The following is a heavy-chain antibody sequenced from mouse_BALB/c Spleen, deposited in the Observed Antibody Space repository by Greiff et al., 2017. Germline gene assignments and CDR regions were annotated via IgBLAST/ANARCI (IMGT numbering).Heavy chain of an antibody. Sequence: EVKLVESGGGLVKPGGSLKLSCAASGFTFSSYAMSWVRQTPEKRLEWVATISSGGSYTYYPDSVKGRFTISRDNAKNTLYLQMSSLRSEDTAMYYCARQFGGSTYAMDYWGQGTSVTVSS. CDR1: GFTFSSYA. V-gene: IGHV5-9-3*01. CDR3: ARQFGGSTYAMDY. D-gene: IGHD1-1*01. CDR2: ISSGGSYT. J-gene: IGHJ4*01.